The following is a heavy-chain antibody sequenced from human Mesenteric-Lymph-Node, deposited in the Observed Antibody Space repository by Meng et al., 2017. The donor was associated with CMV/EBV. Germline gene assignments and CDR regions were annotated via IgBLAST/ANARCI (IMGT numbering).Heavy chain of an antibody. Sequence: GGSLRLSCAASGFTFDAYAMHWVRQAPGKGLEWVSGITWNSGSIGYADSVKGRFTISRDNAKNSLYLQMNSLRAEDTALYYCAKDIAFYSGMDVWGQGTTVTVSS. J-gene: IGHJ6*02. CDR1: GFTFDAYA. CDR3: AKDIAFYSGMDV. CDR2: ITWNSGSI. V-gene: IGHV3-9*01.